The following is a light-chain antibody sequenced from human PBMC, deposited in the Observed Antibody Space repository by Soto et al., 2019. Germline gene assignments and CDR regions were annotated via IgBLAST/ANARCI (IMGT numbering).Light chain of an antibody. CDR3: CSYSGSSFV. CDR1: SSDVGGYSY. CDR2: DVS. J-gene: IGLJ1*01. Sequence: QSALPQPASVSGSPGQSITISCTGTSSDVGGYSYVSWYQQFPGKAPKLIIYDVSNRPSGVSGRFSGSRSGNTASLTISGLQAEDEAEYYCCSYSGSSFVFGTGTKVTVL. V-gene: IGLV2-14*01.